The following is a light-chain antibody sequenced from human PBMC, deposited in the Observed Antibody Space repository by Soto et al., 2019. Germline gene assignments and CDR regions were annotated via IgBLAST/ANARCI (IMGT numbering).Light chain of an antibody. CDR1: QTVTSY. J-gene: IGKJ1*01. CDR3: QQYGYSPRT. Sequence: EIVLTQSPGTLSLSPGETATLSCRASQTVTSYFAWYQQKPGQAPRLLIYGAPSRATGIPDRFSGSGSGTDFTLTISGLEPEDFAVYYCQQYGYSPRTFGQGTKVEIK. V-gene: IGKV3-20*01. CDR2: GAP.